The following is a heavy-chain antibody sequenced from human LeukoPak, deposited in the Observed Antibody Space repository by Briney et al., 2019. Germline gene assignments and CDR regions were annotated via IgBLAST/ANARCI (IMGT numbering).Heavy chain of an antibody. CDR1: GGSVTSSSYY. V-gene: IGHV4-39*01. D-gene: IGHD6-6*01. Sequence: PSETLSLTCSVSGGSVTSSSYYWGWIRQSPETGLEWIGSIYYTGGAHYSPSLKSRVTISVDTSKNQFSLKLSSVTAADTAVYYCASPTADSSSWVGGWFDPWGQGTLVTVSS. CDR2: IYYTGGA. CDR3: ASPTADSSSWVGGWFDP. J-gene: IGHJ5*02.